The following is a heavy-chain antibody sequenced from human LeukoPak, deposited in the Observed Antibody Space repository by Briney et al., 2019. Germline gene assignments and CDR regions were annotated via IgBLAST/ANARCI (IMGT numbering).Heavy chain of an antibody. CDR3: ARHDIYSNYGEYFDY. J-gene: IGHJ4*02. V-gene: IGHV4-4*09. D-gene: IGHD4-11*01. CDR2: IYTSGST. CDR1: GGSISSYY. Sequence: SETLSLTCTVSGGSISSYYWSWIRQPPGKGLEWIGYIYTSGSTNYNPSLKSRVTISVDTSKNQFSLKLSSVTATDTAVYYCARHDIYSNYGEYFDYWGQGTQVTVSS.